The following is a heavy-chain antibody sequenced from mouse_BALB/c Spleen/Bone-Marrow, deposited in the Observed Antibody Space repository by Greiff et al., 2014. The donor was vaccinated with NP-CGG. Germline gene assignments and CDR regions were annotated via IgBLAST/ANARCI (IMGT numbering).Heavy chain of an antibody. Sequence: EVQLQQSGAELVKPGASVKLSCTASGFNIKDTYMHWVKQRPEQGLGWIGRIDPANGNTKYDPKFQSKATITADTSSNTAYLQLSSRTSEDTAVYYCAAYYYGSSQFAYWGQGTLVTVSA. D-gene: IGHD1-1*01. J-gene: IGHJ3*01. CDR3: AAYYYGSSQFAY. V-gene: IGHV14-3*02. CDR1: GFNIKDTY. CDR2: IDPANGNT.